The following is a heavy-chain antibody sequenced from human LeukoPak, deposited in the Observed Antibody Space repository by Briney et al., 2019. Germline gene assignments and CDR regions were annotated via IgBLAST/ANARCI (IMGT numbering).Heavy chain of an antibody. V-gene: IGHV4-59*08. CDR2: IYYSGST. J-gene: IGHJ5*02. CDR3: ARQGPDYYDSSGPNWFDP. CDR1: GGSISSYY. D-gene: IGHD3-22*01. Sequence: PSETLSLTCTVSGGSISSYYWSWIRQPPGKGLEWIGYIYYSGSTNYNPSLKSRVTISVDTSKNQFSLKLSSVTAADTAVYYCARQGPDYYDSSGPNWFDPWGQGTLVTVSS.